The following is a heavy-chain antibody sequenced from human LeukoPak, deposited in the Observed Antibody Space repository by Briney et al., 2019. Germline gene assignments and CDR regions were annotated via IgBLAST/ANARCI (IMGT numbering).Heavy chain of an antibody. D-gene: IGHD3-16*01. CDR1: GGSVSSESYH. J-gene: IGHJ3*02. V-gene: IGHV4-61*01. CDR3: ARGVGGVREGFDI. CDR2: IFTGGSS. Sequence: SETLPLTCTVSGGSVSSESYHWTRIRQPPGKGLEWIAYIFTGGSSYYNPSLKSRVTISVDTSKNQFSLKLNSVTAADTAQYHCARGVGGVREGFDIWGQGTMVTVSS.